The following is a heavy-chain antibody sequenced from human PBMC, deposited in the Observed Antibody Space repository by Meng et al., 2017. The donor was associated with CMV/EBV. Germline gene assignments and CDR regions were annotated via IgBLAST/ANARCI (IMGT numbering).Heavy chain of an antibody. V-gene: IGHV4-38-2*02. D-gene: IGHD2-15*01. CDR1: GYSISSGYY. CDR2: IYHSGST. Sequence: SETLSLTCTVSGYSISSGYYWGWIRQPPGKGLEWIGSIYHSGSTYYNPSLKSRVTISVDTSKNQFSLKLSSVTAADRAVYYCARDDCSGGSCYGYWGQGTLVTVSS. CDR3: ARDDCSGGSCYGY. J-gene: IGHJ4*02.